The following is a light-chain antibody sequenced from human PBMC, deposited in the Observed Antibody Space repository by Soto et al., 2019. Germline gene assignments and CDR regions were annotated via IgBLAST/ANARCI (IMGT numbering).Light chain of an antibody. CDR2: EVT. Sequence: QSALTQPASVSGSPGQSIAISCTGSSSDIGIYKYVSWYQQHPGKVPKLIIYEVTNRPSGVSNRFSGSKSGNTASLTISGLQAEDEADYYCCSYAGSYVWVFGGGTKLTVL. CDR3: CSYAGSYVWV. V-gene: IGLV2-14*01. J-gene: IGLJ3*02. CDR1: SSDIGIYKY.